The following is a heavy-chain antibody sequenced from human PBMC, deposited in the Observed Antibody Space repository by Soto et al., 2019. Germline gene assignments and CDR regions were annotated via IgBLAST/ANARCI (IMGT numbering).Heavy chain of an antibody. CDR3: ARWTTVTPLDY. J-gene: IGHJ4*02. Sequence: QVQLVQSGAEVKKPGSSVKVSCKASGGTFSSYAISWVRQAPGQGLEWMGGIIPLFGTANYAQKFQGRVTITADESTTTAYMELRSLRSDDTAVYYCARWTTVTPLDYWGQGTLVTVSS. D-gene: IGHD4-17*01. CDR2: IIPLFGTA. V-gene: IGHV1-69*01. CDR1: GGTFSSYA.